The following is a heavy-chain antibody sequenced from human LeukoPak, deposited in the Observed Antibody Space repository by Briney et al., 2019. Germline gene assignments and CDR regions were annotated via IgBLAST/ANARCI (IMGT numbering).Heavy chain of an antibody. CDR3: AGSGYYSFFDY. J-gene: IGHJ4*02. D-gene: IGHD3-22*01. Sequence: GGSLRLSCVASGFTFSSYTLNWVRQAPGEGLEWLSTASSSRFHIYYADSVRGRFTISRDNAKNSLYLQMNSLRAEDTAVYYCAGSGYYSFFDYWGQGTLVTVSS. CDR2: ASSSRFHI. CDR1: GFTFSSYT. V-gene: IGHV3-21*01.